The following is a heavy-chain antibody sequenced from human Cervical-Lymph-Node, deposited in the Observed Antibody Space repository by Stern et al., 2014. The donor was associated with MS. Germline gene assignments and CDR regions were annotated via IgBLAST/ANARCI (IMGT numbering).Heavy chain of an antibody. CDR3: ALPGHFYTNAPDY. V-gene: IGHV3-30*03. CDR1: GFAFASYD. CDR2: ISNDGSNK. Sequence: QMQLVQSGGGVVQPGGSLRLSCATSGFAFASYDLHWVRQAPGKGLEWVAFISNDGSNKYYADSLKDRFIVSRDYSKKTLNLQINSLRREDTAVYYCALPGHFYTNAPDYWGQGTLVTVSS. D-gene: IGHD2-8*01. J-gene: IGHJ4*02.